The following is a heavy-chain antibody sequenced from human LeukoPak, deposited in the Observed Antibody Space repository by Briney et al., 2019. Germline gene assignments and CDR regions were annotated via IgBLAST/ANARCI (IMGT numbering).Heavy chain of an antibody. CDR2: IYTSGST. D-gene: IGHD6-13*01. J-gene: IGHJ4*02. CDR1: GVSISSYY. Sequence: SETLSLTCTVSGVSISSYYWSWIRQPAGKGLEWIGRIYTSGSTNYNPSLKSRVTMSVDTSKNQFSLKLSSVTAADTAVYYCASSPLGSSWAYLNYWGQGTLVTVSS. CDR3: ASSPLGSSWAYLNY. V-gene: IGHV4-4*07.